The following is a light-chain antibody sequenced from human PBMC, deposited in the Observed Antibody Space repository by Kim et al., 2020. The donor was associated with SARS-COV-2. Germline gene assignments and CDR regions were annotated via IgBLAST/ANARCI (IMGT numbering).Light chain of an antibody. Sequence: QSALTQPASVSGSPVQSITISCTGTNSDVGSYNYVSWYQQHPDKAPKLMIYDVSKRPSGVSDRFSGSKSGNTASLTISGLQAEDEADYYCSSYTSSSTLVFGGGTQLTVL. CDR2: DVS. CDR3: SSYTSSSTLV. V-gene: IGLV2-14*01. CDR1: NSDVGSYNY. J-gene: IGLJ7*01.